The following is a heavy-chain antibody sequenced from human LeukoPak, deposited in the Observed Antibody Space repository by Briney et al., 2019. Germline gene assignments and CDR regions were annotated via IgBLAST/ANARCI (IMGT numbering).Heavy chain of an antibody. Sequence: GGSLRLSCAASGFTVSTNYMSWVRQAPEKGLEWVSIIYSGDRTYYADSVKGRFTISIDNSKNTLSLQMNRLRAEDTAMYYCARDTGGTFDFWGQGTLVTVSP. D-gene: IGHD2-8*02. J-gene: IGHJ4*02. V-gene: IGHV3-53*01. CDR2: IYSGDRT. CDR1: GFTVSTNY. CDR3: ARDTGGTFDF.